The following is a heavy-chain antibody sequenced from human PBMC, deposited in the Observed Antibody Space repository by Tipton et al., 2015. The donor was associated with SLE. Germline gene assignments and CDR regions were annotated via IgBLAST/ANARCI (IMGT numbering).Heavy chain of an antibody. Sequence: TLSLTCTVSGGSVTSYYWSWIRQPPGKGLEWIGYIYYSGSTYYNPSLKSRVTISVDTSKNQFSLKLSSVTAADTAVYYCARVPAVYYYYMDVWGKGTTVTVSS. CDR3: ARVPAVYYYYMDV. D-gene: IGHD2-2*01. CDR1: GGSVTSYY. J-gene: IGHJ6*03. V-gene: IGHV4-59*02. CDR2: IYYSGST.